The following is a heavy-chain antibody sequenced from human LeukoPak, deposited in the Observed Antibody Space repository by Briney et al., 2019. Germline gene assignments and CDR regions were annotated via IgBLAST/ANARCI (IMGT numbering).Heavy chain of an antibody. V-gene: IGHV1-8*02. CDR3: ARGPAELWFGDFGAQFDP. Sequence: ASVKVSCKASGYTFTSYGISWVRQATGQGLEWMGWMNPNSGNTGYAQKFQGRVTMTRNTSISTAYMELSSLRSEDTAVYYCARGPAELWFGDFGAQFDPWGQGTLVTVSS. CDR2: MNPNSGNT. CDR1: GYTFTSYG. J-gene: IGHJ5*02. D-gene: IGHD3-10*01.